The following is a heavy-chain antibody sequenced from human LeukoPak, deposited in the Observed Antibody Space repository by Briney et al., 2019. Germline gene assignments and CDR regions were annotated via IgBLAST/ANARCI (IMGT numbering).Heavy chain of an antibody. D-gene: IGHD2-2*01. Sequence: SETLSLTCTVSGGSISSSSYCWGWIRQPPGKGLEWIGEINHSGSTNYNPSLKSRVTISVDTSKNQFSLKLSSVTAADTAVYYCARGRRMRYQLLKGGYYFDYWGQGTLVTVSS. CDR1: GGSISSSSYC. CDR2: INHSGST. J-gene: IGHJ4*02. V-gene: IGHV4-39*07. CDR3: ARGRRMRYQLLKGGYYFDY.